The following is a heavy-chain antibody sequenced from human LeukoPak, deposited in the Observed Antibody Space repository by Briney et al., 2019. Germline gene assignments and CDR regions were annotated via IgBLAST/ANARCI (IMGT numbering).Heavy chain of an antibody. CDR3: ARATSNYDYVWGNYRSSYYFDY. D-gene: IGHD3-16*02. CDR1: GGSISSYY. V-gene: IGHV4-4*07. J-gene: IGHJ4*02. Sequence: SETLSLTCTVSGGSISSYYWTWIRQPAGKRLEWIGRIYASGSTNYNPSLNSRVTMSVDTSKNQFSLKLSSVTAADTAVYYCARATSNYDYVWGNYRSSYYFDYWGQGTLVTVSS. CDR2: IYASGST.